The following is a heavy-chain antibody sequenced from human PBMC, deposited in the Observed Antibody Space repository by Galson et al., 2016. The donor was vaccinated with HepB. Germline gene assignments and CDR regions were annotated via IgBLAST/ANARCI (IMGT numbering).Heavy chain of an antibody. J-gene: IGHJ4*02. Sequence: SVKVSCKASGYTFTNYGITWVRQAPGQGLEWMGWISTYNGNRNYAQKFQGRVTMTTDTSTSTAYMELRSLRSDDTAVYYCARDEGPDYYHGRGNHLFDYWGQGTLVTVSS. CDR3: ARDEGPDYYHGRGNHLFDY. CDR2: ISTYNGNR. CDR1: GYTFTNYG. V-gene: IGHV1-18*01. D-gene: IGHD3-10*01.